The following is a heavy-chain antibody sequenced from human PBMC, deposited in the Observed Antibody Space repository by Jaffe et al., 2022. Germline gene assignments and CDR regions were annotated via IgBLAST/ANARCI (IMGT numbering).Heavy chain of an antibody. CDR2: IYHSGST. Sequence: QVQLQESGPGLVKPSGTLSLTCAVSGGSISSSNWWSWIRQPPGKGLEWIGEIYHSGSTNYNPSLKSRVTISVDKSKNQFSLKLSSVTAADTAVYYCARNKYCSGGSCYWSAFDIWGQGTMVTVSS. CDR3: ARNKYCSGGSCYWSAFDI. CDR1: GGSISSSNW. D-gene: IGHD2-15*01. V-gene: IGHV4-4*02. J-gene: IGHJ3*02.